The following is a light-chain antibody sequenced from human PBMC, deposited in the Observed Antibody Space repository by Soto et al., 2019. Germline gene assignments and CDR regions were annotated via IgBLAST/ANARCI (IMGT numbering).Light chain of an antibody. CDR1: QSVIIY. J-gene: IGKJ4*01. CDR2: DAS. CDR3: QQRYTWPPLT. Sequence: EVVLTQSPATLSLSPGESATLSCRASQSVIIYLAWYQQNPGQAPRLLIYDASNRATGVPARFSGSGSETDFTLTISSLEPEDFAVYYCQQRYTWPPLTFGGGTRVEMK. V-gene: IGKV3-11*01.